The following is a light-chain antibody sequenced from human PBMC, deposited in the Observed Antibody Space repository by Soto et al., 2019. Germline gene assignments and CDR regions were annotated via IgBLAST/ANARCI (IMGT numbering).Light chain of an antibody. CDR2: GAS. J-gene: IGKJ1*01. CDR3: QQYGSSGT. CDR1: QSVSNNY. V-gene: IGKV3-20*01. Sequence: EIVLTQSPGTLSLSPGESATLSCRASQSVSNNYLAWYQQKPGQAPRLLIYGASNRATGIPDRFSGSGSGTDFTLTISRLEPEDVAVYYCQQYGSSGTFGQGTKVEIK.